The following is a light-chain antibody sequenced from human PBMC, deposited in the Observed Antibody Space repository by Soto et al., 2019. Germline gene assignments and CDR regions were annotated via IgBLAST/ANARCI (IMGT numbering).Light chain of an antibody. CDR2: PAS. CDR1: QGISNN. J-gene: IGKJ1*01. V-gene: IGKV1-16*02. CDR3: QQYNSYPQT. Sequence: DSQWTQSPSSLSASVGDRVTISCRASQGISNNLGWFQQKPGQDPKSLIYPASSLQSGVPSKFSGSGSGTDFTLNISSQQPEYYATYSCQQYNSYPQTFGQGTKVELK.